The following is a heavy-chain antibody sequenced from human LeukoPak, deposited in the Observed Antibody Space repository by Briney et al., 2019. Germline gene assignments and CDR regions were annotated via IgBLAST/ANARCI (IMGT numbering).Heavy chain of an antibody. CDR1: GYTFTSYG. J-gene: IGHJ4*02. Sequence: ASVKVSCKASGYTFTSYGISWVRQAPGQGLEWMGWISAYNGNTNYAQKLQGRVTMTTDTSTSTAYMELRSLRSDDTAVYYCARVRCSSTSCFSFYFDYWGQGTLVTVSS. V-gene: IGHV1-18*01. D-gene: IGHD2-2*01. CDR3: ARVRCSSTSCFSFYFDY. CDR2: ISAYNGNT.